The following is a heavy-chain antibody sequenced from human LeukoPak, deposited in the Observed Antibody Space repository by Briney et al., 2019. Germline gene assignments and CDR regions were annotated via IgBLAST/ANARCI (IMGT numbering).Heavy chain of an antibody. CDR3: ARDMFTNTWYVLDY. Sequence: PGGSFRLSCAASGFTSSTYSMNWVRQAPGKGLEWISYISTSSDTIYYADSVKGRFTISRDNVKNSLYLQMNSLRDEDTAVYYCARDMFTNTWYVLDYWARGTLVTVSS. V-gene: IGHV3-48*02. D-gene: IGHD6-13*01. CDR1: GFTSSTYS. J-gene: IGHJ4*02. CDR2: ISTSSDTI.